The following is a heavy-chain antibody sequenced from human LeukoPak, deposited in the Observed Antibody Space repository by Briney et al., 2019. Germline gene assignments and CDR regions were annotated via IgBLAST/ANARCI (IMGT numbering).Heavy chain of an antibody. J-gene: IGHJ3*01. CDR3: AKGLGTTKVAAFDV. CDR1: GFTFSPYA. V-gene: IGHV3-23*01. D-gene: IGHD1-14*01. Sequence: GGSLRLSCAASGFTFSPYALNWVRQAPGKGLEWVSAISAVGLKTFYGDPAKARFTVSRDNSKNTLYLQMNNLRVDDTAVYYCAKGLGTTKVAAFDVWGQGTFVTVSA. CDR2: ISAVGLKT.